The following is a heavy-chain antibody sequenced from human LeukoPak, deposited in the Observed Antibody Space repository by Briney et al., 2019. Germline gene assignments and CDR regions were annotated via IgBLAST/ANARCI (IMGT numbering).Heavy chain of an antibody. CDR3: ARGLKDAFDI. Sequence: GGSLRLSCAASGFTFSSYSMNWVRQAPGKGLEWASSISSSSSYIYYADSVKGRFTISRDNAKNSLYLQMNSLRAEDTAVYYCARGLKDAFDIWGQGTMVTVSS. J-gene: IGHJ3*02. CDR2: ISSSSSYI. CDR1: GFTFSSYS. D-gene: IGHD3-22*01. V-gene: IGHV3-21*01.